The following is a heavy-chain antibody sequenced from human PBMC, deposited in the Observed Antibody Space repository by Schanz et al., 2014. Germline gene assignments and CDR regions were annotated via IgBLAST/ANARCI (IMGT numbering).Heavy chain of an antibody. D-gene: IGHD3-10*01. CDR1: GYTFTTYY. CDR2: INPTGGST. Sequence: QVQLVQSGAEVKKPGASVKVYCKASGYTFTTYYLHWVRQAPGQGLEWMGIINPTGGSTTYAEKFLGRVTMTSDTSTSTVYMELSRLRSEDMAVYHCVRAPHYGSGRHLDYWGQGTLVTVSS. CDR3: VRAPHYGSGRHLDY. V-gene: IGHV1-46*03. J-gene: IGHJ4*02.